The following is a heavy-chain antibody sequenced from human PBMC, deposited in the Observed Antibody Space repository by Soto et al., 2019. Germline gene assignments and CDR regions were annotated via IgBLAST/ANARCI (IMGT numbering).Heavy chain of an antibody. CDR1: GGSISSYY. CDR2: IYYSGST. V-gene: IGHV4-59*01. CDR3: ARERRTIFGVSPSNYFDY. J-gene: IGHJ4*02. Sequence: SETLSLTCTVSGGSISSYYWSWIRQPPGKGLEWIGYIYYSGSTNYNPSLKSRVTISVDTSKNQFSLKLSSVTAADTAVYYCARERRTIFGVSPSNYFDYWGQGTLVPVSS. D-gene: IGHD3-3*01.